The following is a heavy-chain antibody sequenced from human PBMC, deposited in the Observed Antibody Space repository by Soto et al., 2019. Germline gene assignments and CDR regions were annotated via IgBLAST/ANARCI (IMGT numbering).Heavy chain of an antibody. CDR1: GFTFSSYG. CDR2: IWYDGSNK. J-gene: IGHJ3*02. D-gene: IGHD3-22*01. Sequence: GGSLRLSCAASGFTFSSYGMHWVRQAPGKGLEWVAVIWYDGSNKYYADSVKGRFTISRDNSKNTLYLQMNSVRAEDTAVYYCARDKLVVANKQGAFDIWGQGTMVTVSS. CDR3: ARDKLVVANKQGAFDI. V-gene: IGHV3-33*01.